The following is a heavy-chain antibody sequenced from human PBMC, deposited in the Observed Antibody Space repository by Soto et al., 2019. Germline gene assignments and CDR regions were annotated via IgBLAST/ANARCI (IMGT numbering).Heavy chain of an antibody. CDR2: IIPIFGTA. CDR1: GGTFSSYA. CDR3: ARVSKLTGDSSSWYYFDY. Sequence: QVQLVQSGAEVKKPGSSVKVSCKASGGTFSSYAISWVRQAPGQGLEWMGGIIPIFGTANYAQKFQGRVTITADESTSIAYMELSSLRSEDTAVYYCARVSKLTGDSSSWYYFDYWGQGTLVTVSS. D-gene: IGHD6-13*01. V-gene: IGHV1-69*01. J-gene: IGHJ4*02.